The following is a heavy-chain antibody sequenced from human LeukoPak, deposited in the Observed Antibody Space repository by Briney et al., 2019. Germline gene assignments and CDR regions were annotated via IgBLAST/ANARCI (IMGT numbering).Heavy chain of an antibody. CDR2: ISSSSSYI. Sequence: GGSLRLSCEASGFTFSSYGMSWVRQAPGKGLEWVSSISSSSSYIYYADSVKGRFTISRDNAKNSLYLQMNSLRAEDTAVYYCARDGKAAGDYWGQGTLVTVSS. D-gene: IGHD6-13*01. CDR3: ARDGKAAGDY. CDR1: GFTFSSYG. J-gene: IGHJ4*02. V-gene: IGHV3-21*01.